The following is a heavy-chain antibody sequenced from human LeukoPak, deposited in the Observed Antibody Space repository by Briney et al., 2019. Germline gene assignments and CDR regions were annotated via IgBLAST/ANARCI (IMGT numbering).Heavy chain of an antibody. D-gene: IGHD4-17*01. CDR1: GGSISTTSYY. J-gene: IGHJ5*02. Sequence: KPSETLSLTCTVSGGSISTTSYYCGWIRQPPGKGLEWIGTIYYTGATYSNPSLKSRVSISVDTSKNQFSLKLNSVTAEDTAVYYCARHLFATVSTHNWFDPWGQGTLVTVSS. V-gene: IGHV4-39*01. CDR2: IYYTGAT. CDR3: ARHLFATVSTHNWFDP.